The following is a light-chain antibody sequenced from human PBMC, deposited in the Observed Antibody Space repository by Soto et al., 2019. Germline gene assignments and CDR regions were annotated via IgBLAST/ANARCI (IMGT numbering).Light chain of an antibody. Sequence: DIQMTQSPSTLSASVGYRVTITCRSSQSISRWSAWYQQKPGKAPNLLIYDASSLESGVPSRFSGSGSGTDFTLTISSLQPEDFAVYYCQQRSNSITFGQGTRLEI. CDR2: DAS. J-gene: IGKJ5*01. CDR3: QQRSNSIT. V-gene: IGKV1-5*01. CDR1: QSISRW.